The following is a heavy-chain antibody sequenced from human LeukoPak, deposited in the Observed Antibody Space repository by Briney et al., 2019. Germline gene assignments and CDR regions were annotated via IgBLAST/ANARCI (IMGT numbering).Heavy chain of an antibody. CDR2: INGSGGTT. CDR3: ATPVMGYGGIFEY. D-gene: IGHD4-23*01. J-gene: IGHJ4*02. CDR1: GFTFSSYS. V-gene: IGHV3-23*01. Sequence: GGSLSLSCAASGFTFSSYSMSWVRQAPGKGLEWVAEINGSGGTTYYAYFVRGRFTIARDNSKNSMYLLMNRLRAEDTAFFFCATPVMGYGGIFEYWGQRTLVTVSS.